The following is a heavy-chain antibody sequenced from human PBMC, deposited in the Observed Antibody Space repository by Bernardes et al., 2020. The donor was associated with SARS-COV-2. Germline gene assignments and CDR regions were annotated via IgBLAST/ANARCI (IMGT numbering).Heavy chain of an antibody. CDR1: GYFFSGFY. CDR2: IDPNSGDT. CDR3: AIGYNYGYRLPDS. V-gene: IGHV1-2*02. Sequence: ASVKVSCKGSGYFFSGFYMHWVRQAPGQGLEWMGLIDPNSGDTEYAQQFQGRVTMTSDTSISTTFIEVISLRSDDTAVYYCAIGYNYGYRLPDSWGQGTLVTVSS. D-gene: IGHD5-18*01. J-gene: IGHJ4*02.